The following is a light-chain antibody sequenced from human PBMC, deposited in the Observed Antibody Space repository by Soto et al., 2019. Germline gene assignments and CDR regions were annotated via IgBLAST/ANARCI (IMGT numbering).Light chain of an antibody. CDR1: QGIRDA. CDR2: AAS. J-gene: IGKJ1*01. CDR3: LQHNSYPQT. Sequence: DIQMTQSPSSLSASVGDRGTITCRASQGIRDALGWYQQKPGKAPKRLIYAASSLQSGVPSRFSGSGPSTEFTLTISSLQPEDFATYYCLQHNSYPQTFGQGTKVEIK. V-gene: IGKV1-17*01.